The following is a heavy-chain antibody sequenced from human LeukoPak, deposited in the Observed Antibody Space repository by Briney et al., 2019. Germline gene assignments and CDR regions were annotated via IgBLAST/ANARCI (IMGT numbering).Heavy chain of an antibody. CDR1: GYTFTSYS. Sequence: ASVKVSCKASGYTFTSYSVHWVRQAPGQGLEWMATINPSVGSAIYAQTFQGRVTVTSDTSTSAVFMELTSLTSDDTAVYYCARRVGTTRTAFDNWGQGTLVTVSS. V-gene: IGHV1-46*01. J-gene: IGHJ4*02. D-gene: IGHD1-26*01. CDR2: INPSVGSA. CDR3: ARRVGTTRTAFDN.